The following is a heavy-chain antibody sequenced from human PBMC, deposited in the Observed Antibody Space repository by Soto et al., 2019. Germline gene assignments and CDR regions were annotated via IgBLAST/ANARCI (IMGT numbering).Heavy chain of an antibody. CDR2: INHSGST. J-gene: IGHJ4*02. D-gene: IGHD3-16*01. CDR3: ARDKITGLFDY. Sequence: QVQLQQWGAGLLKPSETLSLTCAVYGGSFSGYYWTWIRQPPGTGLEWIGQINHSGSTHYNPSLKRRGTISVDTSKNLFSLKLTSVTAADTAVYYCARDKITGLFDYWGQGTRVTVSS. V-gene: IGHV4-34*01. CDR1: GGSFSGYY.